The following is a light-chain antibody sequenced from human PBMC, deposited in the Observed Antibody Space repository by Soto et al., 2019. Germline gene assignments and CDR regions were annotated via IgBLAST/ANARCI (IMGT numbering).Light chain of an antibody. CDR1: QTISNW. V-gene: IGKV1-5*03. CDR2: KAS. J-gene: IGKJ1*01. CDR3: QQYNSYSQT. Sequence: QMTQSASTVSASVGDRVTITCRASQTISNWLAWYQQKPGKAPKLLIYKASTLESGVPSRFSGSGSGTEFTLTISSLQPEDFATYYCQQYNSYSQTFGQGTKVDIK.